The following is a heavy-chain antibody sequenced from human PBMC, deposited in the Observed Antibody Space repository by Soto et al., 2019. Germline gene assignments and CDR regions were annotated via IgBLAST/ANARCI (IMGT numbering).Heavy chain of an antibody. D-gene: IGHD3-10*01. Sequence: SDTLSLTCTVSGGSISSGGYYWSWIRQHPGKGLEWIGYIYYSGSTYYNPSLKSRVTISVDTSKNQFSLKLSSVTAADTAVYYCAREPFTMVRGVIDYWGQGTLVTVSS. J-gene: IGHJ4*02. CDR2: IYYSGST. CDR3: AREPFTMVRGVIDY. CDR1: GGSISSGGYY. V-gene: IGHV4-31*03.